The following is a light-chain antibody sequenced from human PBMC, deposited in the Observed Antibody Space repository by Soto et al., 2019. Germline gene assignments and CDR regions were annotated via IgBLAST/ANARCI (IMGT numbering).Light chain of an antibody. V-gene: IGLV4-69*01. J-gene: IGLJ2*01. CDR3: QTWGSGIVV. Sequence: QLVLTQSPSASASLGASVTLTCTLSSGHSNYAIAWHQQQSEQGPRYLMKLNSDGSHSKGDGIPDRFSGSSSGAERYLTISSLQSEDEADYYCQTWGSGIVVFGGGTKLTVL. CDR1: SGHSNYA. CDR2: LNSDGSH.